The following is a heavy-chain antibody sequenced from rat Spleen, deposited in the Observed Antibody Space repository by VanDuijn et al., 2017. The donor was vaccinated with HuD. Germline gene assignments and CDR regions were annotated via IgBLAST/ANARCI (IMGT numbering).Heavy chain of an antibody. D-gene: IGHD1-4*01. V-gene: IGHV5S13*01. Sequence: EVQLVESGGGLVQPGRSLKLSCAASGFTFNNYGMAWVRQTPTKGLEWVASISNGGDNTYYRDSVKGRFTISRDNAKTTLYLQMDSLRSEDTATYYCTRHDYSGVITNWFAYWGQGTLVTVSS. CDR3: TRHDYSGVITNWFAY. J-gene: IGHJ3*01. CDR1: GFTFNNYG. CDR2: ISNGGDNT.